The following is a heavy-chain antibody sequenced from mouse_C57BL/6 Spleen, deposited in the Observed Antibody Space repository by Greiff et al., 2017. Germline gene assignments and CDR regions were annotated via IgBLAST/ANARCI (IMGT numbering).Heavy chain of an antibody. CDR2: ISYDGSN. CDR1: GYSITSGYY. Sequence: DVKLVESGPGLVKPSQSLSLTCSVTGYSITSGYYWNWIRQFPGNKLEWMGYISYDGSNNYNPSLKNRISITRDTSKNQFFLKLNSVTTEDTATYYCARGGEDYLDYWGQGTTLTVSS. CDR3: ARGGEDYLDY. J-gene: IGHJ2*01. V-gene: IGHV3-6*01.